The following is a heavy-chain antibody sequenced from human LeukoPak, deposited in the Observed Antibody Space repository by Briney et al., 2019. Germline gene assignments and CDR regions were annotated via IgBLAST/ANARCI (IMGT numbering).Heavy chain of an antibody. CDR3: ARRGSSWLYYFDY. CDR1: GGSISSGDFY. Sequence: SETLSLTCTVSGGSISSGDFYWSWIRQPPGKGLEWIGYIYYSGSTNYNPSLKSRVTISVDTSKNQFSLKLSSVTAADTAVYYCARRGSSWLYYFDYWGQGTLVTVSS. CDR2: IYYSGST. V-gene: IGHV4-61*08. D-gene: IGHD6-13*01. J-gene: IGHJ4*02.